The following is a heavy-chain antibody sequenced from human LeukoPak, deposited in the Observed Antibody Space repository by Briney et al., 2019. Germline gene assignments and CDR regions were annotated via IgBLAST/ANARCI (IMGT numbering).Heavy chain of an antibody. J-gene: IGHJ4*02. CDR3: ARYYDSSGYYPYYFDY. Sequence: ETLSLXCTVSGGSVSSGSYYWSWIRQPPGKGLEWIGYIYYSGSTNYNPSLKSRVTISVDTSKNQFSLKLSSVTAADTAVYYCARYYDSSGYYPYYFDYWGQGTLVTVSS. CDR1: GGSVSSGSYY. V-gene: IGHV4-61*01. D-gene: IGHD3-22*01. CDR2: IYYSGST.